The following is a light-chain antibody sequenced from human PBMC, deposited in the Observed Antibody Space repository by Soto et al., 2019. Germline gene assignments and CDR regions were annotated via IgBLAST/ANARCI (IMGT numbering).Light chain of an antibody. CDR1: QSISSY. J-gene: IGKJ1*01. CDR2: DAS. V-gene: IGKV1-39*01. CDR3: QHMRT. Sequence: DIQMTQSPSSLSASVGDRVTMTCRASQSISSYLNWYQQKPGKAPKLLIYDASTLESGVPSRFSGSGFGTEFSLTISSLQPDDFGSYYCQHMRTFGQGTKVDIK.